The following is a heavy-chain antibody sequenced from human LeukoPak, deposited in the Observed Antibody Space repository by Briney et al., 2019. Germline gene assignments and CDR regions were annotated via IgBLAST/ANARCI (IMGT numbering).Heavy chain of an antibody. D-gene: IGHD5-18*01. CDR1: GFTFSSYG. V-gene: IGHV3-30*18. Sequence: GGSLRLSCAASGFTFSSYGMHWVRQAPGKGLEWVAVISYDGSNKYYADSVKGRFTISRDNSKNTLYLQMNSLRAEDTALYYCAKDIGPYSYGHEADYWGQGTLVTVSS. J-gene: IGHJ4*02. CDR2: ISYDGSNK. CDR3: AKDIGPYSYGHEADY.